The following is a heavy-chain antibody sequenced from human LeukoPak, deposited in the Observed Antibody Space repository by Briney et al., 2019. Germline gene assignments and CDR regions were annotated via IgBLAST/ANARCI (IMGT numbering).Heavy chain of an antibody. V-gene: IGHV3-74*01. J-gene: IGHJ4*02. D-gene: IGHD2-2*01. CDR1: GFTFNSFW. Sequence: GGSLRLSCAASGFTFNSFWMRWVRHAPGKGLWWVWDMNEYATTRRYADSVKGRFTISRDNAKNTLYLQMNNLRAEDTAMYFCARGGVQPFDYWGQGTMVIVSS. CDR2: MNEYATTR. CDR3: ARGGVQPFDY.